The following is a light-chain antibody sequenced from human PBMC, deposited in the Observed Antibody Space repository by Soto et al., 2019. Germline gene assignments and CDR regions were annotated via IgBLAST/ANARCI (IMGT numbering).Light chain of an antibody. CDR1: QSISSW. Sequence: ITHYPYTLCDYVEDTVPITCWASQSISSWLAWYQQKPGKAPKLLIYDASSLESGVPSRFSGSGSGTEFTLTISSLQPDDLATYYCQQYNSYTWTFGQGTKVDI. J-gene: IGKJ1*01. CDR2: DAS. V-gene: IGKV1-5*01. CDR3: QQYNSYTWT.